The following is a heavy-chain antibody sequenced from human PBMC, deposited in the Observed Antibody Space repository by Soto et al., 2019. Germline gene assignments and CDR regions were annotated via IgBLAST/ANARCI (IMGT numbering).Heavy chain of an antibody. CDR2: IKSNTDGGTA. J-gene: IGHJ3*02. Sequence: GGSLRLSCAASGFTFSNAWMSWVRQAPGKGLEWVGRIKSNTDGGTADYPAPVTGRFTISRDDSKSTLYLYMNSLKTEDTALYFCTRESRHSSGWYGAFDIWGQGTMVTVSS. CDR3: TRESRHSSGWYGAFDI. D-gene: IGHD6-19*01. V-gene: IGHV3-15*01. CDR1: GFTFSNAW.